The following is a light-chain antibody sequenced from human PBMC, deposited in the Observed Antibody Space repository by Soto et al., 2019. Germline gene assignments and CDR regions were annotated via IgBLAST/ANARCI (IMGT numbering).Light chain of an antibody. CDR3: SSYTRSNTVA. Sequence: QSALTPPASVSGSPGQSITNYCTGTSSDVGGYNYVSWYQQHPGKAPKLVIYDVTNRPSGVSDRFSGSKSGNTASLTIYGLQAEDEDDYYCSSYTRSNTVAFGGGTKLTVL. CDR1: SSDVGGYNY. J-gene: IGLJ2*01. V-gene: IGLV2-14*01. CDR2: DVT.